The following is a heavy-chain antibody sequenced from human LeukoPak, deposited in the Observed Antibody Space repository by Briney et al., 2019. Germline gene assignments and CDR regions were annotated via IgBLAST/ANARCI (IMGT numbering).Heavy chain of an antibody. CDR2: MNPNSGNT. Sequence: ASVKVSCKASGYTFTGYYMHWVRQAPGQGLEWMGWMNPNSGNTGYAQKFQGRVTITRNTSISTAYMELSSLRSEDTAVYYCARVVGDYNGLFDYWGQGTLVTVSS. CDR1: GYTFTGYY. CDR3: ARVVGDYNGLFDY. J-gene: IGHJ4*02. V-gene: IGHV1-8*03. D-gene: IGHD3-16*01.